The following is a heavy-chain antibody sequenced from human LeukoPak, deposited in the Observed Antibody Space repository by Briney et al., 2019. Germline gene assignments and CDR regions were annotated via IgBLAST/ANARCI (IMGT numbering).Heavy chain of an antibody. CDR2: ISGSGGST. V-gene: IGHV3-23*01. Sequence: GGSLRLSCAASGFTFSSYAMSWVRQAPGKGLEWVSAISGSGGSTYYADSVKGRFTISRDNSKNTLYLQMNSLRAEDTAVYYCAKDNSPQITIFGQFDPWGQGTLVTVSS. D-gene: IGHD3-3*01. CDR1: GFTFSSYA. J-gene: IGHJ5*02. CDR3: AKDNSPQITIFGQFDP.